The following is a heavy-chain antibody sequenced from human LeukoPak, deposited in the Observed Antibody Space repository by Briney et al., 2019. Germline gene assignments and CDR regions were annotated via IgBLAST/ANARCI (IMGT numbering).Heavy chain of an antibody. CDR3: TTDLPISTVTTFSLGAYDY. Sequence: GGSLRLSCAASGFTFSNAWMSWVRQAPGKGLEWVGRIKSKTDGGTTDYAAPVKGRFSISRDDSKNTMYLQMNSLKTEDTAVYYFTTDLPISTVTTFSLGAYDYWGQGTLVTVSS. J-gene: IGHJ4*02. V-gene: IGHV3-15*01. D-gene: IGHD4-17*01. CDR1: GFTFSNAW. CDR2: IKSKTDGGTT.